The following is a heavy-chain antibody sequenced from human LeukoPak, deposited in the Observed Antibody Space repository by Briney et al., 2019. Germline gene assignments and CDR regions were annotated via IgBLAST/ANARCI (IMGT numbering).Heavy chain of an antibody. J-gene: IGHJ4*02. V-gene: IGHV3-11*01. D-gene: IGHD3-10*01. CDR2: ISSSGSTI. CDR3: ARARPVYYGGECGY. CDR1: GFTFSDYY. Sequence: MAGGSLRLSCAASGFTFSDYYMTWIRQAPGKGLEWVSHISSSGSTIYYADSVKGRFTISRDNAKNSLYLQMNSLRAEDTAVYYCARARPVYYGGECGYWGQGTLVTVSS.